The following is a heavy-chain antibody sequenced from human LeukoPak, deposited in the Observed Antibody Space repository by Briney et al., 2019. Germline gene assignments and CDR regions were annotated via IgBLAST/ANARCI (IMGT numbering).Heavy chain of an antibody. CDR1: GFTFSNAW. CDR2: IKSKTDGGTT. J-gene: IGHJ4*02. CDR3: TLGTTVTTRPTTLD. Sequence: GGSLRLSCAASGFTFSNAWMSWVRQAPGKGLEWVGRIKSKTDGGTTDYAAPVKGRFTISRDDSKNTLYLQMNSLKTEDTAVYYCTLGTTVTTRPTTLDWGQGTLVTVSS. D-gene: IGHD4-17*01. V-gene: IGHV3-15*01.